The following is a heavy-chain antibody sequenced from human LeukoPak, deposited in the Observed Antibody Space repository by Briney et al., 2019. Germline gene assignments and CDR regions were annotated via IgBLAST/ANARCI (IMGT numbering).Heavy chain of an antibody. D-gene: IGHD6-19*01. CDR3: ARDRSGWWVPWFDP. V-gene: IGHV4-38-2*02. CDR1: GYSISSGYY. J-gene: IGHJ5*02. CDR2: IDHSGST. Sequence: PSETLSLTCTVSGYSISSGYYWGWIRPPPGKGLEWTGSIDHSGSTYYNPSLKSRITISGDTSKNQFSLKLSSVTAADTAVYYCARDRSGWWVPWFDPWGQGTLVTVSS.